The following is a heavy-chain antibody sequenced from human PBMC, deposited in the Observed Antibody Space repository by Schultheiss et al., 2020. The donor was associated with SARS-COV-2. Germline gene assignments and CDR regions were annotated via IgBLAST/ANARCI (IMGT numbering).Heavy chain of an antibody. Sequence: SETLSLTCAVYGGSFSGYYWSWIRQPPGKGLEWIGYIYYSRSTNYNPSLKSRVTISVDTSKNQFSLKLSSVTAADTAVYYCARLNEREYYFDYWGQGTLVTVSS. D-gene: IGHD2-8*01. CDR2: IYYSRST. CDR1: GGSFSGYY. CDR3: ARLNEREYYFDY. V-gene: IGHV4-59*08. J-gene: IGHJ4*02.